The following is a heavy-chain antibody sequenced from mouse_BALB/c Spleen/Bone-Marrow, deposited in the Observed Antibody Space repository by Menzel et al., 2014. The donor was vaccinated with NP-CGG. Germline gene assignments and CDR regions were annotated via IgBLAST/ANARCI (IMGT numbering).Heavy chain of an antibody. V-gene: IGHV1-54*01. CDR1: GYAFTNYL. J-gene: IGHJ2*01. Sequence: QVQLQQSGAALARPGTSVKASCKASGYAFTNYLIEWIKERPGQGLEWIGVIDPGSGGTNYNERFKGKATLTADKSSSTAYMQLSSLTSNDSAVYFCARRDYGSSGDYWGQGTTLTVSS. D-gene: IGHD1-1*01. CDR3: ARRDYGSSGDY. CDR2: IDPGSGGT.